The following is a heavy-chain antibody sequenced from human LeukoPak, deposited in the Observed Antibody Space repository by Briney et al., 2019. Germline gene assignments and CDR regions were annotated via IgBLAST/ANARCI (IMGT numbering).Heavy chain of an antibody. D-gene: IGHD3-10*01. CDR2: VYYGVST. Sequence: SETLSLTCTVSGGSISSSSYYWAWIRQSPGKGLEWIGSVYYGVSTSYNPSLKSRVTISVDMSKSQFSLKLSSVTAADTAVYYCARLRGDGFDIWGQGTMVTVSS. J-gene: IGHJ3*02. CDR1: GGSISSSSYY. CDR3: ARLRGDGFDI. V-gene: IGHV4-39*01.